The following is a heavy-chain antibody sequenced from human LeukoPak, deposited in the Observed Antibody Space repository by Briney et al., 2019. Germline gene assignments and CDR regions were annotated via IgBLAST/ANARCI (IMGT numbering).Heavy chain of an antibody. CDR2: INHSGST. Sequence: SETLSLTCAVYGGSFSGYYWSWIRQPPGKGLEWIGEINHSGSTNYNPSLKSRVTISVDTSKNQFSLKLSSVTAADTAVYYCARGPGNTHWGQGTLVTVSS. V-gene: IGHV4-34*01. J-gene: IGHJ4*02. CDR1: GGSFSGYY. CDR3: ARGPGNTH.